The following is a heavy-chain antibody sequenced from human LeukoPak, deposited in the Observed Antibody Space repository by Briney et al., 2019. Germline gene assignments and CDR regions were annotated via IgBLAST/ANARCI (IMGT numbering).Heavy chain of an antibody. CDR2: IYTSGST. CDR1: GGSISSYY. J-gene: IGHJ4*02. V-gene: IGHV4-4*09. Sequence: SETLSLTCTVSGGSISSYYWSWIRQPPGKGLEWIGYIYTSGSTNYNPSLKSRVTISVDTSKNQFSLKLSSVTAADTAVYYCARHYCSGCSCYFDYWGQGTLVTVSS. D-gene: IGHD2-15*01. CDR3: ARHYCSGCSCYFDY.